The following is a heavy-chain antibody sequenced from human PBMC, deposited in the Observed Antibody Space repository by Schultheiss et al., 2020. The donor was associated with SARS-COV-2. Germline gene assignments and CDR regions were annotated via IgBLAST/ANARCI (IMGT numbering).Heavy chain of an antibody. J-gene: IGHJ4*02. CDR2: IYHSGST. CDR1: GYSIRSGYY. CDR3: ARIAAAGSPLDY. V-gene: IGHV4-38-2*01. D-gene: IGHD6-13*01. Sequence: SQTLSLTCAVPGYSIRSGYYWGWIRQPPGKGLEWIGSIYHSGSTYYNPSLKSRVTISVDTSKNQFSLKLSSVTAADTAVYYCARIAAAGSPLDYWGQGTLVTVSS.